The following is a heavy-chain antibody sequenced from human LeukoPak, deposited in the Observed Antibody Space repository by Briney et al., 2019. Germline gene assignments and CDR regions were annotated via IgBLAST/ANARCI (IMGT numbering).Heavy chain of an antibody. V-gene: IGHV1-46*01. CDR1: GYTFTSYY. J-gene: IGHJ4*02. CDR2: INPSGGST. CDR3: ARHCSGGSCYSDFLDY. Sequence: ASVKVSCKASGYTFTSYYMHWVRQAPGQGLEWMGIINPSGGSTSYAQKFHGRVTMTRDTSTSTVYMELSSLRSEDTAVYYCARHCSGGSCYSDFLDYWGQGTLVTVSS. D-gene: IGHD2-15*01.